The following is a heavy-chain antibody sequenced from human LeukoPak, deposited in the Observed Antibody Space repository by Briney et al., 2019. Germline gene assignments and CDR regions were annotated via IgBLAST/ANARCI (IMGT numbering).Heavy chain of an antibody. CDR2: ISAYNGNT. CDR3: ARVAGDTRVDGAFDI. V-gene: IGHV1-18*01. CDR1: GYTFTSYG. J-gene: IGHJ3*02. D-gene: IGHD4-17*01. Sequence: ASVKVSCKASGYTFTSYGISWVRQAPGQGLEWMGWISAYNGNTNYAQKVQGRVTMTRDTSISTAYMELSRLRSDDTAVYYCARVAGDTRVDGAFDIWGQGTMVTVSS.